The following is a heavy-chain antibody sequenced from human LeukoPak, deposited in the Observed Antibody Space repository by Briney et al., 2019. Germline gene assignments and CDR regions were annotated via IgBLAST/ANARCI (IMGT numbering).Heavy chain of an antibody. CDR1: GFDLNTYE. Sequence: PGGSLRLSCAASGFDLNTYEMNWVRQAPGKGLEWIADITISGDTKNYADSVKGRFTISRDNAGTSLYLQMNSLRVEDTGVYYCARGDPHADLWGQGTLVTVSS. CDR3: ARGDPHADL. CDR2: ITISGDTK. V-gene: IGHV3-48*03. J-gene: IGHJ5*02.